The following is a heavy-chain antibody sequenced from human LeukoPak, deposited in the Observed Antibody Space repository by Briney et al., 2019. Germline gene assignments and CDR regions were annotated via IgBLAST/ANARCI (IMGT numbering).Heavy chain of an antibody. J-gene: IGHJ3*02. CDR1: GYTFRDYY. V-gene: IGHV1-2*02. Sequence: ASVKVSCKASGYTFRDYYLHWVRQAPGHGLEWMGWINPHSGGTHYAQKFQGRVTMTRDTSISTAYMELSSLRSDDMAVYFCAREIVATIGGAFDIWGQGTMVTVSS. D-gene: IGHD5-12*01. CDR2: INPHSGGT. CDR3: AREIVATIGGAFDI.